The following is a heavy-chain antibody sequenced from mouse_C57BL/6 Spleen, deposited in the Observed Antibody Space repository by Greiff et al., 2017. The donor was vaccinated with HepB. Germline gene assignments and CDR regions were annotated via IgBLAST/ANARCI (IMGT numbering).Heavy chain of an antibody. Sequence: EVKLVESGGDLVKPGGSLKLSCAASGFTFSSYGMSWVRQTPDKRLEWVATISSGGSYTYYPDSVKGRFTISRDNAKNTLYLQMSSLKSEDTAMYYCARHGDVDYWGQGTTLTVSS. CDR1: GFTFSSYG. CDR3: ARHGDVDY. D-gene: IGHD3-3*01. J-gene: IGHJ2*01. CDR2: ISSGGSYT. V-gene: IGHV5-6*02.